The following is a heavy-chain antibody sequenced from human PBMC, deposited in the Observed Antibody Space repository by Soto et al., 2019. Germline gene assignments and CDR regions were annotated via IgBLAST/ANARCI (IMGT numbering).Heavy chain of an antibody. CDR1: GGSISSGGYY. D-gene: IGHD6-6*01. J-gene: IGHJ6*02. CDR3: ARGDGGAARTGYYYYGMDV. CDR2: IYYSGST. Sequence: PSETLSLTCTVSGGSISSGGYYWSWIRQHPGKGLEWIGYIYYSGSTCYNPSLKSRVTISVDTSKNQFSLKLSSVTAADTAVYYCARGDGGAARTGYYYYGMDVWGQGTTVTVSS. V-gene: IGHV4-31*03.